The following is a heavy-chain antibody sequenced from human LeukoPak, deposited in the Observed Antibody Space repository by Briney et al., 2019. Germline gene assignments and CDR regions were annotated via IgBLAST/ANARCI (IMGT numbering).Heavy chain of an antibody. D-gene: IGHD3-22*01. Sequence: SETLSLTCAVYGGSFSGYYWSWIRQPPGKGLEWIGEINHSGSTNYNPSLRSRVTISVDTSKSQFSLILTSMSAADTAVYYCARVDDSSVIDCWGQGTLVTVSS. J-gene: IGHJ4*02. V-gene: IGHV4-34*01. CDR1: GGSFSGYY. CDR3: ARVDDSSVIDC. CDR2: INHSGST.